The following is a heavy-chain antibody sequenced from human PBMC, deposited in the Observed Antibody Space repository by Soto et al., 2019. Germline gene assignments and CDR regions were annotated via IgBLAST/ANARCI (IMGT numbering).Heavy chain of an antibody. J-gene: IGHJ6*02. V-gene: IGHV1-8*01. Sequence: ASVKVSCKASGYTFTSYDINWVRQATGQGLEWMGWMNPNSGNTGYARKFQGRVTMTRNTSISTAYMELSSLRSEDTAVYYCARDLIAAAGRDVWGQGTTVTVSS. CDR1: GYTFTSYD. CDR3: ARDLIAAAGRDV. D-gene: IGHD6-13*01. CDR2: MNPNSGNT.